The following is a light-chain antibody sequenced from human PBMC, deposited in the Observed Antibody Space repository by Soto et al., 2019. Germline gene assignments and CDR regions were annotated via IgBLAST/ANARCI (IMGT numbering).Light chain of an antibody. CDR1: QSVSSN. V-gene: IGKV3-15*01. Sequence: EIVMTQSPATLSVSPGERATLSRRASQSVSSNLAWYQQKPGQAPRLLIYGASTRATGIPARFSDSGSGTEFTLTISSRQSEDVAIYFSQQYNNWPPDRTFGQGTKMEIK. CDR3: QQYNNWPPDRT. J-gene: IGKJ1*01. CDR2: GAS.